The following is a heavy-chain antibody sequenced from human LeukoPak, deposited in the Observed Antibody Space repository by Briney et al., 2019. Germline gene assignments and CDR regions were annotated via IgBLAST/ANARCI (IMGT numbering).Heavy chain of an antibody. CDR2: INPKSGGT. CDR1: GYTFSDFY. V-gene: IGHV1-2*02. CDR3: ARVAVMGNFRMDV. Sequence: ASVKVSCKASGYTFSDFYIHWVRQAPGQGLEWMGWINPKSGGTKYAQKLQGRVTMTRDTSISIVYMDLTTLRSDDTAVYYCARVAVMGNFRMDVWGKGTTVTVSS. J-gene: IGHJ6*03. D-gene: IGHD2-8*01.